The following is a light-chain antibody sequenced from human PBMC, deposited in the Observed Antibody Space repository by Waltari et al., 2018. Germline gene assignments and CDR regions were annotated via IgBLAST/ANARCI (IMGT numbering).Light chain of an antibody. CDR2: WAS. CDR3: QQYYSPPYT. CDR1: QSVLYSSNNNNY. V-gene: IGKV4-1*01. J-gene: IGKJ2*01. Sequence: DIVMTQSPDSLAVSLGERATINCRYSQSVLYSSNNNNYLAWYQQRPGQPPKLLLYWASTRESGIPDRFIGSGSGTDFTLTISSLQAEDVAVYYCQQYYSPPYTFGQGTKLEIK.